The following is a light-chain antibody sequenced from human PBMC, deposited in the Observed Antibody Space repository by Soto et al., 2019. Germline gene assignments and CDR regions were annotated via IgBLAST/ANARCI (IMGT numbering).Light chain of an antibody. V-gene: IGLV1-47*01. CDR2: END. CDR3: SAWDYSLTGRV. Sequence: QLVLTQPPSASGTPGQRVTISCSGTRSNVGVNSVSWYQQVPGTAPKLLVYENDQRHSGVPARFSASKSGTSASLAISGLRSEDEADYYCSAWDYSLTGRVFGGGTKVTVL. J-gene: IGLJ3*02. CDR1: RSNVGVNS.